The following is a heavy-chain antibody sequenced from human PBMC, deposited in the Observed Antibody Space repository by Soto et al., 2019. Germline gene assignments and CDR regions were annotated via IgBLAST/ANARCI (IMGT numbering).Heavy chain of an antibody. V-gene: IGHV4-34*01. Sequence: PSETLSLTCAVYGGSFSGYYWSWLRQPPGKGPEWIGEIHPSGSTNYNPSLKNRVTISVDTSKNQFSLKLSSVTAADTAVYYCARRLQYYDFWSGYYTPSNWFDPWGQGTLVTVSS. CDR2: IHPSGST. CDR1: GGSFSGYY. CDR3: ARRLQYYDFWSGYYTPSNWFDP. J-gene: IGHJ5*02. D-gene: IGHD3-3*01.